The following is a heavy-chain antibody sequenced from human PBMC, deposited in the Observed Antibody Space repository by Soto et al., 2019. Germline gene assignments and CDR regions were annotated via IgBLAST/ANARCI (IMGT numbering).Heavy chain of an antibody. CDR2: IFYSGST. J-gene: IGHJ4*02. V-gene: IGHV4-59*01. CDR1: GGSIRSYY. D-gene: IGHD5-18*01. Sequence: LSLTCTVSGGSIRSYYWTWIRQPPGQGLEWLGYIFYSGSTFYNPSLKSRVTISIHTSKSQFSLQLTSVTAADTAVYYCARGAADTAMVDSWGQGTLVTVSS. CDR3: ARGAADTAMVDS.